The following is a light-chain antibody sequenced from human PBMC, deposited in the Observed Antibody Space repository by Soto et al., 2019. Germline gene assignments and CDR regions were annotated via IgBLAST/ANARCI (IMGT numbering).Light chain of an antibody. V-gene: IGKV3D-7*01. CDR1: QSVSSSY. CDR2: GAS. CDR3: QQDCNLPPT. J-gene: IGKJ1*01. Sequence: PGDRVTLSCSASQSVSSSYLTWYQQKPGQAPSLLIYGASTRATSIPARFSGSGSGTDFTLTISSLLPEDFAVYYCQQDCNLPPTFGQGSKVEVK.